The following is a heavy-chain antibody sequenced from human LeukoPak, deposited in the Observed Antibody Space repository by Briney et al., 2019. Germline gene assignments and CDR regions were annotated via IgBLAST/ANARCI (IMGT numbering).Heavy chain of an antibody. V-gene: IGHV3-23*01. CDR1: GFPFSFFP. CDR3: AKDYDGSGSPRSDY. J-gene: IGHJ4*02. CDR2: IGGSGSGT. D-gene: IGHD3-10*01. Sequence: GGSLRLPCVGSGFPFSFFPITWVRQAPGKGLEWVSAIGGSGSGTHYPGSVKGRFTNSRHNSKNALYLQMNGLRVEDRAVYYCAKDYDGSGSPRSDYWGQGTLV.